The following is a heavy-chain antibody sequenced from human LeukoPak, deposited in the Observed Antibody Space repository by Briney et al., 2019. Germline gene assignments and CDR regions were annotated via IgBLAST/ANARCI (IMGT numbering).Heavy chain of an antibody. CDR3: ARDIAATRVVDY. V-gene: IGHV1-2*02. CDR2: INPNSGGT. D-gene: IGHD2-15*01. CDR1: GYTFTSYG. Sequence: ASVKVSCKASGYTFTSYGISWVRRAPGQGLEWMGWINPNSGGTNYAQKFQGRVTMTRDTSISTAYMELSRLRSDDTAVYYCARDIAATRVVDYWGQGTLVTVSS. J-gene: IGHJ4*02.